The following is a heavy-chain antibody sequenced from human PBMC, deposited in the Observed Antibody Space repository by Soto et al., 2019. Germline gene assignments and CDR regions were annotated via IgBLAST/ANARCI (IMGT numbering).Heavy chain of an antibody. Sequence: EVQLVESGGGLVQPGGSLKLSCVASGFTFSGSEMHWVRQASGKGLEWVGRIRSKANSYATAYAASVKGRFTIARDDSQNTAYLQMNSLKTEDTAVYYCTRPQGEDYWGQGTLVTVSS. CDR1: GFTFSGSE. CDR2: IRSKANSYAT. V-gene: IGHV3-73*02. CDR3: TRPQGEDY. J-gene: IGHJ4*02. D-gene: IGHD2-21*01.